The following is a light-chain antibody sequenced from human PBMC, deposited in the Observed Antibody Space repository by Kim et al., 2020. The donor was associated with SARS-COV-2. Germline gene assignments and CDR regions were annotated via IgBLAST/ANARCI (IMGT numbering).Light chain of an antibody. CDR1: QSINSRY. Sequence: IVLTQSPGTLSLSPGERATLSCRASQSINSRYLAWYQQKSGQAPRLLIYGASSRAIGIPDRFSGSGSGTHFTLIISRLEAEDFAVYYCQQFGSASYTFGQGTKLEI. V-gene: IGKV3-20*01. CDR3: QQFGSASYT. J-gene: IGKJ2*01. CDR2: GAS.